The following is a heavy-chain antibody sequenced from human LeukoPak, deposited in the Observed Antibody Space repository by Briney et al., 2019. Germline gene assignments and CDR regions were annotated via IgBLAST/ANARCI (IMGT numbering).Heavy chain of an antibody. CDR2: ISYDGSDK. CDR1: GFTFSSYV. CDR3: ARDLRPRPRLEQMVPSLRY. J-gene: IGHJ4*02. Sequence: QTGGSLRLSCAASGFTFSSYVMHWVRQAPGKGMERVAVISYDGSDKYYADSVKGRFTISRDNSKNTLYLQMNSLRPEDTAVYYCARDLRPRPRLEQMVPSLRYWGQGTLVTVSS. V-gene: IGHV3-30*04. D-gene: IGHD6-13*01.